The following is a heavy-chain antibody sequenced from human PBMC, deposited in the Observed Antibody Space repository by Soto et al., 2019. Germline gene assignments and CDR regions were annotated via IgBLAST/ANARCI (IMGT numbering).Heavy chain of an antibody. CDR1: GGSISSGGYY. Sequence: QVQLQESGPGLVKPSQTLSLTCTVSGGSISSGGYYWSWIRQHPGKGLEWIGYIYYSGSTYYNPSLKSRXXIXVXXSKNQFSLKLSSVTAADTAVYYRASYLDYGDAFDIWGQGTMVTVSS. J-gene: IGHJ3*02. CDR2: IYYSGST. CDR3: ASYLDYGDAFDI. D-gene: IGHD4-17*01. V-gene: IGHV4-31*03.